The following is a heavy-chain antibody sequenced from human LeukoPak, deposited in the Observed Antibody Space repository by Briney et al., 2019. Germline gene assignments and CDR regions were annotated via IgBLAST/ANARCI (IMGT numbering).Heavy chain of an antibody. J-gene: IGHJ4*02. CDR1: GGSISSYY. D-gene: IGHD5-24*01. V-gene: IGHV4-59*01. CDR3: ARVGRDGYPDY. CDR2: IYYSGST. Sequence: SGTLSLTCTVSGGSISSYYWSWIRQPPGKGLEWIGYIYYSGSTNYNPSLKSRVTISVDTSKNQFSLKLSSVTAADTAVYYCARVGRDGYPDYWGQGTLVTVSS.